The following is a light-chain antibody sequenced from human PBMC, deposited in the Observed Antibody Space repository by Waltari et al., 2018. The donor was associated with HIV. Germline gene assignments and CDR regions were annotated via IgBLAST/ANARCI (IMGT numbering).Light chain of an antibody. Sequence: QSALSQSRLLSGPSGQSVPMSRCGSCSHVGCYTCVSWYQQHPGKAPNLMIYDVNKRPSGVPDRFSGSKSGNTASLTISGLQAEDEADYYCCSYAGSYSYVVLGGGTKLTVL. CDR3: CSYAGSYSYVV. CDR2: DVN. J-gene: IGLJ2*01. V-gene: IGLV2-11*01. CDR1: CSHVGCYTC.